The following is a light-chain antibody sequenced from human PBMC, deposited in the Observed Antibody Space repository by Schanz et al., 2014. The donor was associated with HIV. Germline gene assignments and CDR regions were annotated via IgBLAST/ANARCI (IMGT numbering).Light chain of an antibody. J-gene: IGLJ3*02. CDR2: GVF. V-gene: IGLV2-14*03. Sequence: QSALTQPASVSGSPGQSITVSCTGSNNDIGSYTYVAWYQQYPGKAPKLVVYGVFDRPSGVSNRFSGSKSGNTASLTISELQADDEADYYCSSYTSSTTWVFGGGTKLTVL. CDR3: SSYTSSTTWV. CDR1: NNDIGSYTY.